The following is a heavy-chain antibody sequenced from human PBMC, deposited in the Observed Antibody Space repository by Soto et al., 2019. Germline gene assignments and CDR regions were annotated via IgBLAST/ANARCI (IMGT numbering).Heavy chain of an antibody. Sequence: GGSLRLSCAASGINFGLSFMLWMRQRPGKGLEWVSFISHNRDYTNYADSVRGRFTISRDNDKSSIYLHMNSLRADDTAVYYCANIHTGSLAYWRQEALVTASS. CDR1: GINFGLSF. J-gene: IGHJ4*02. D-gene: IGHD6-13*01. CDR3: ANIHTGSLAY. CDR2: ISHNRDYT. V-gene: IGHV3-11*06.